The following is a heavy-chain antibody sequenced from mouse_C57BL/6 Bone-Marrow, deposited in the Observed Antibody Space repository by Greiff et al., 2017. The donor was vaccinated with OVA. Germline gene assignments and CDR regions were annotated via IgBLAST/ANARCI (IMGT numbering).Heavy chain of an antibody. CDR2: INPYNGGT. V-gene: IGHV1-19*01. CDR3: AINDAVVGDY. Sequence: EVKLMESGPVLVKPGASVKMSCKASGYTFTDYYMNWVKQSHGKSLEWIGVINPYNGGTSYNQKFKGKATLTVDKSSSTAYMELNSLTSEDSAVYYCAINDAVVGDYWGQGTTLTVSS. J-gene: IGHJ2*01. D-gene: IGHD1-1*01. CDR1: GYTFTDYY.